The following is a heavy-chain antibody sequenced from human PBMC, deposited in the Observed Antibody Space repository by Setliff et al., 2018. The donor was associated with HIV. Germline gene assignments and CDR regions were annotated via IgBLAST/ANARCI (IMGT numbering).Heavy chain of an antibody. J-gene: IGHJ4*02. CDR2: INHSGGT. V-gene: IGHV4-34*01. CDR3: ARQGLDSSGWSHFDN. Sequence: SETLSLTCNVYGGSFSGDSWNWIRQPPGKGLEWIGEINHSGGTKYNPSLKSRVTISVDMSKNHFSLSLTSVTAADTAIYFCARQGLDSSGWSHFDNWGQGTLVTVSS. CDR1: GGSFSGDS. D-gene: IGHD6-19*01.